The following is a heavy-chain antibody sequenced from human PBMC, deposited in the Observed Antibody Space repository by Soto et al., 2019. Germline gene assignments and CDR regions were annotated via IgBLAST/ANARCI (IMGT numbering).Heavy chain of an antibody. J-gene: IGHJ6*02. V-gene: IGHV3-48*01. CDR3: ARDLVVPAATSYYYYGMDV. CDR1: GSTFSSYS. CDR2: ISSSSSTI. Sequence: PGGSLRLSCAASGSTFSSYSMNWVRQAPGKGLEWVSYISSSSSTIYYADSVKGRFTISRDNAKNSLYLQMNSLRAEDTAVYYCARDLVVPAATSYYYYGMDVWGQGTTVTVSS. D-gene: IGHD2-2*01.